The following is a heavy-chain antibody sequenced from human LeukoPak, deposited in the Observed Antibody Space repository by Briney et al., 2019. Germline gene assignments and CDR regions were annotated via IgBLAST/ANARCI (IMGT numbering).Heavy chain of an antibody. Sequence: SETLSLTCTVSGGSISGGKDFWGWIRQPPGKGLEWIGSIFYSGSTYYNPSLKSRVTISVDTSRNEFSLKVVSATVADTAVYYCARRGITYSSSFFEFWGQGALVTVSS. CDR3: ARRGITYSSSFFEF. CDR2: IFYSGST. CDR1: GGSISGGKDF. D-gene: IGHD6-13*01. J-gene: IGHJ4*02. V-gene: IGHV4-39*01.